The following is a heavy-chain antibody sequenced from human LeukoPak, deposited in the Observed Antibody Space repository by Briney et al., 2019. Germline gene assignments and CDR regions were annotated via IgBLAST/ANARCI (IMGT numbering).Heavy chain of an antibody. CDR2: INWNGGST. Sequence: TGGSLRLSCAASGFTFDDYGMSWVRQAPGKGLEWVSGINWNGGSTGYADSVKGRFTISRDSSKNTLYLQMNSLRAEDTAVYYCAREGATTSFDYWGQGTLVTVSS. J-gene: IGHJ4*02. V-gene: IGHV3-20*04. D-gene: IGHD1-26*01. CDR3: AREGATTSFDY. CDR1: GFTFDDYG.